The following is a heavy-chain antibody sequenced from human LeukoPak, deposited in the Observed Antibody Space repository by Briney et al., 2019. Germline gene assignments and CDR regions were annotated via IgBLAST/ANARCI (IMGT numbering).Heavy chain of an antibody. CDR3: QSRFLEWLLDY. J-gene: IGHJ4*02. D-gene: IGHD3-3*01. CDR1: GGSISSSSYY. CDR2: IYYGGYT. V-gene: IGHV4-39*01. Sequence: SETLSLTCTVSGGSISSSSYYWGWIRQPPGKGLEWIGSIYYGGYTYYNPSLKSRVTISVDTSKNQFSLKLSSVTAADTAIYYCQSRFLEWLLDYWGQGTLVTVSS.